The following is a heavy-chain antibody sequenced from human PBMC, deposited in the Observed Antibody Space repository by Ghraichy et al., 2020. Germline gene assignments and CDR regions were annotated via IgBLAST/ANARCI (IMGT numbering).Heavy chain of an antibody. CDR1: GFTFSSYW. J-gene: IGHJ6*02. CDR3: AREGGVGATPGYYGMDV. D-gene: IGHD1-26*01. V-gene: IGHV3-7*03. Sequence: GGSLRLSCAASGFTFSSYWMNWVRQAPGKGLEWVANIKQDGSEKYYVDSVKGRFTISRDNAKNSLYLQMNSLRAEDTAVYYCAREGGVGATPGYYGMDVWGQGTTVTVSS. CDR2: IKQDGSEK.